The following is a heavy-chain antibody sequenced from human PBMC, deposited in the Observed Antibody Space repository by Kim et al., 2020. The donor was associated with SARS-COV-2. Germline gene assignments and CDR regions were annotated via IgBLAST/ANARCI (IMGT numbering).Heavy chain of an antibody. V-gene: IGHV1-2*06. Sequence: ASVKVSCKASGYTFTGYYMHWVRQAPGQGLEWMGRINPNSGGTNYAQKFQVRVTMTRDTSISTAYMELSRLRSDDTAVYYCARVDYYDSSGNWFDPWGQGTLVTVSS. D-gene: IGHD3-22*01. CDR3: ARVDYYDSSGNWFDP. J-gene: IGHJ5*02. CDR1: GYTFTGYY. CDR2: INPNSGGT.